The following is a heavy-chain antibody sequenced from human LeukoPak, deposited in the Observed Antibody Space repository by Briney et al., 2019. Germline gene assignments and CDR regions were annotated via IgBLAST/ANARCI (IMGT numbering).Heavy chain of an antibody. D-gene: IGHD3-10*01. CDR3: ARDRGLDGSDQLDS. CDR1: GGSISSYH. CDR2: INSNGDT. Sequence: SETLSLTCTVSGGSISSYHWIWIRQPAGKGLEWIGRINSNGDTVYNPSLKSRATMSLDTTNNQFSLKLGSVTAADTAVYYCARDRGLDGSDQLDSWGPGTLVTVSS. J-gene: IGHJ5*01. V-gene: IGHV4-4*07.